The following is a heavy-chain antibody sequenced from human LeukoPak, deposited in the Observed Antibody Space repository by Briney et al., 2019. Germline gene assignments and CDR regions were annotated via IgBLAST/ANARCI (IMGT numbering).Heavy chain of an antibody. V-gene: IGHV3-30*02. CDR2: IRYDGSNK. D-gene: IGHD4-17*01. J-gene: IGHJ6*03. CDR3: AKTATMLYYYYMDV. CDR1: GFTFSSYG. Sequence: GGSLRLSCAASGFTFSSYGMHWVRQAPGKGLEWVAFIRYDGSNKYYADSVKGRFTISRDNSKNTLYLQMNSLRAEDTAVYYCAKTATMLYYYYMDVWGKGTTVTVSS.